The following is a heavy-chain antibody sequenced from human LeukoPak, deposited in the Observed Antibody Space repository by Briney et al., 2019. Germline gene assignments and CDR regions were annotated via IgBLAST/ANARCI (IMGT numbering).Heavy chain of an antibody. V-gene: IGHV4-39*07. Sequence: SETLSLTCTVSGGSINNSLYYWGWIRQSPGKGLEWIGSILYTGSTYYNPSLKSRVTISVDTSKNQFSLKLRSVTAADTAAFYCARSDNVAANVDYWGQGTLVTVSS. CDR1: GGSINNSLYY. CDR2: ILYTGST. CDR3: ARSDNVAANVDY. J-gene: IGHJ4*02. D-gene: IGHD2-15*01.